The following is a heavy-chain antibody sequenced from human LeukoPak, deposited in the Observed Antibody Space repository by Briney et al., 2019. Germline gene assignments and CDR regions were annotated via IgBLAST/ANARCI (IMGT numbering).Heavy chain of an antibody. CDR3: ARDIPRYCGSTTCSIEGGGHNWFDP. CDR2: IYTSGST. D-gene: IGHD2-2*01. Sequence: SETLSLTCTVSGGSISSYYWSWIRQPAGKGLEWIGRIYTSGSTNYNPSLKSRVTMSVDTSKNQFSLKLSSVTAADTAVYYCARDIPRYCGSTTCSIEGGGHNWFDPWGQGTLVTVSS. CDR1: GGSISSYY. V-gene: IGHV4-4*07. J-gene: IGHJ5*02.